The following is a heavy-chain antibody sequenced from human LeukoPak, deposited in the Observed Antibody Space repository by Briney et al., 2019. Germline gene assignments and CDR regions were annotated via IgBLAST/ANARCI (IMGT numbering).Heavy chain of an antibody. Sequence: GGSLRLSCAASGFTFSSYNMNWVRQAPGKGLEWVSSISTSSTYIYYADSGKGRFTISRDNAKTSLYLQMNSLRAEDTAVYYCARATDYFDYWGQGTLVTVSS. V-gene: IGHV3-21*01. CDR3: ARATDYFDY. CDR2: ISTSSTYI. J-gene: IGHJ4*02. CDR1: GFTFSSYN.